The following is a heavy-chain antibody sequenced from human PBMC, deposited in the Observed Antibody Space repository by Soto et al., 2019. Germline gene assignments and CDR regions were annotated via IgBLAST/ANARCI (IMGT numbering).Heavy chain of an antibody. Sequence: TLSLTCTVSSGSISSGGSYWSWVRQHPGKGLEWVGCIYYSGTTYYNPSLESRVTISVDTSKNQFSLKLSSVTAADTAVYYCARDSRPNYTSSSYFLDYWGQGTLVT. CDR3: ARDSRPNYTSSSYFLDY. CDR2: IYYSGTT. D-gene: IGHD6-13*01. CDR1: SGSISSGGSY. J-gene: IGHJ4*02. V-gene: IGHV4-31*03.